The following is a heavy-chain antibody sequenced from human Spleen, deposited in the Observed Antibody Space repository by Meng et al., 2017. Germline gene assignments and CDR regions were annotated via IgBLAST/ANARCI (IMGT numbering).Heavy chain of an antibody. J-gene: IGHJ4*02. Sequence: GESLKISCAASGFTFSLYEMHWVRQPPGKGLEWVSVIEYDGSDEYYADSMKGRLTISRDNSKNTLYLQMNSLRPEDTAVYYCARIAPAAGTHAYDYWGQGTLVTVSS. CDR3: ARIAPAAGTHAYDY. V-gene: IGHV3-30*04. CDR2: IEYDGSDE. D-gene: IGHD6-13*01. CDR1: GFTFSLYE.